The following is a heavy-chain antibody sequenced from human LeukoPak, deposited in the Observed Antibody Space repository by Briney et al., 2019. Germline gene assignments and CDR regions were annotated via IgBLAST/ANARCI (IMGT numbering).Heavy chain of an antibody. CDR2: IRYDGSNK. CDR3: AKLFDP. V-gene: IGHV3-30*02. Sequence: GSLLLSCAASGFTFSSYGMHWARQAPGKGLEWVAFIRYDGSNKYYADSVKGRFTISRDDSKNTLYLQMNSLRAEDTAVYYCAKLFDPWGQGTLVTVSS. CDR1: GFTFSSYG. J-gene: IGHJ5*02.